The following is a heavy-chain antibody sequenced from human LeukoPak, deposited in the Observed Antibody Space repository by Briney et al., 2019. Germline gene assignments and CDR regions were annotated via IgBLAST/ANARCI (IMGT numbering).Heavy chain of an antibody. D-gene: IGHD3-10*01. V-gene: IGHV4-39*07. J-gene: IGHJ4*02. CDR3: ARDVRSGSSFDF. Sequence: SETLSLTCTVSGGSISTTGHYWGWIRQSPGKRLEWIGSTYYSGITYYNPSLQSRVTISVDKSKNQFSLKLDSVTAADTAVYYCARDVRSGSSFDFWGQGTLVTVSS. CDR1: GGSISTTGHY. CDR2: TYYSGIT.